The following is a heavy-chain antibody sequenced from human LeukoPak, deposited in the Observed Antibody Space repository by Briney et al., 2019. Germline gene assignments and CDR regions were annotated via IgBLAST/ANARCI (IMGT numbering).Heavy chain of an antibody. J-gene: IGHJ4*02. Sequence: ASVKVSCKASRGTFSSYAINWVRHAPGQRLEWMGGIIPIFGTSNYAQKFQGRVTITADESTSTAYMELSSLRSEDTAVYYCASLGGGSTVTTYLNYWGQGTLVTVSS. D-gene: IGHD4-17*01. CDR1: RGTFSSYA. CDR3: ASLGGGSTVTTYLNY. CDR2: IIPIFGTS. V-gene: IGHV1-69*13.